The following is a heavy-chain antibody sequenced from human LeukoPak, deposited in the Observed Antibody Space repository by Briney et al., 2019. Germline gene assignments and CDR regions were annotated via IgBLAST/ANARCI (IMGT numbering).Heavy chain of an antibody. Sequence: PSETLSLTCTVSGGSITSYYWSWIRQPPGKGLEWIGYIYYSGGTNYNPSLKSRVTISVDTSKNQFSLKLRSVTAADTAVYCCARLQVYYFDYWGQGTLVTVSS. V-gene: IGHV4-59*01. CDR2: IYYSGGT. D-gene: IGHD4-11*01. J-gene: IGHJ4*02. CDR1: GGSITSYY. CDR3: ARLQVYYFDY.